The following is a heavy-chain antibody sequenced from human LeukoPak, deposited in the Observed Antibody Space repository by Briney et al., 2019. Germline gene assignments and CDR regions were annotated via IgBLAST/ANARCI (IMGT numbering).Heavy chain of an antibody. J-gene: IGHJ3*02. CDR2: INHSGST. CDR3: ARGRPWDAFDI. V-gene: IGHV4-30-4*08. CDR1: GGSISSGDYY. Sequence: SQTLSLTCTVSGGSISSGDYYWSWIRQPPGKGLEWIGEINHSGSTNYNPSLKSRVTISVDTSKNQFSLKLSSVTAADTAVYYCARGRPWDAFDIWGQGTMVTVSS.